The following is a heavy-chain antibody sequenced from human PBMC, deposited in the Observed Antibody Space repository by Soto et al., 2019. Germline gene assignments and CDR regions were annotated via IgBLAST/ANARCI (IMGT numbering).Heavy chain of an antibody. J-gene: IGHJ3*02. CDR2: ISSSGGTM. CDR3: ARESSGYYSDAFDI. V-gene: IGHV3-48*03. D-gene: IGHD3-22*01. Sequence: DVQLVESGGGLVQPGGSLRLSCAASGFTFSDYEMNWVRQAPGKGLEWVSYISSSGGTMYYADSVKGRFTNSRDNAKNSLFLQMNSLRAEDTAVYYCARESSGYYSDAFDIWGQGTVVTVSS. CDR1: GFTFSDYE.